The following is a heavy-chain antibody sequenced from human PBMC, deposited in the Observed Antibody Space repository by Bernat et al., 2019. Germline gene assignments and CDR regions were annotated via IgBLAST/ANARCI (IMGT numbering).Heavy chain of an antibody. CDR3: TRDLDIVRVFVGYDAFDI. Sequence: EVQLVESGGGLVQPGGFLRLSCAASGCTFSNYWMSWVRQAPGKGLEWVANIKKDGSEKYYVDAVMGRFTISRDNAKNSLYLQMNSLRAEDTAVYYCTRDLDIVRVFVGYDAFDIWGQGTMVSVS. CDR1: GCTFSNYW. CDR2: IKKDGSEK. V-gene: IGHV3-7*01. J-gene: IGHJ3*02. D-gene: IGHD2/OR15-2a*01.